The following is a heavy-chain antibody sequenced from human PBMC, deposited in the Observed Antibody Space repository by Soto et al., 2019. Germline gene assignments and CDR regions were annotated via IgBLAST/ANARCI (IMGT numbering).Heavy chain of an antibody. CDR3: VSSLIVVMLVVAPGAFDL. J-gene: IGHJ3*01. CDR2: IYPGDSDT. V-gene: IGHV5-51*01. CDR1: GYSFTGFW. D-gene: IGHD3-22*01. Sequence: EVQLVQSGAELKKPGESLKISCKGSGYSFTGFWIGWVRQMPGKGLELMGIIYPGDSDTTYSPSFQGQVTISVDKSIRTAYLQWSRLKASDTAMYYCVSSLIVVMLVVAPGAFDLWGQGTMVTVSS.